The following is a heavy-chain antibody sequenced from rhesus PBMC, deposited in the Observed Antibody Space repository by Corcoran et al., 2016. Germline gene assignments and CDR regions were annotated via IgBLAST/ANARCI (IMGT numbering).Heavy chain of an antibody. CDR2: VYGSSGST. CDR3: ARLRNYVGFDY. V-gene: IGHV4-147*01. Sequence: QVQLQESGPGLVKPSETLSLTCAVSGYSISSNYWSWIRQPPGKGLEWIGYVYGSSGSTYNNPTLNSRVTISTDTAKNPFSLKLSSVTAADTAVYYCARLRNYVGFDYWGQGVLVTVSS. CDR1: GYSISSNY. D-gene: IGHD1-26*01. J-gene: IGHJ4*01.